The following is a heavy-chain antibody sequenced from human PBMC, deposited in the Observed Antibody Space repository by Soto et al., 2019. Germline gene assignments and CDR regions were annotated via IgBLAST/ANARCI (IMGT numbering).Heavy chain of an antibody. D-gene: IGHD3-16*02. V-gene: IGHV1-18*01. J-gene: IGHJ4*02. Sequence: GASEKVSCKASGYTFPTYGISWLRQAPAQGLEWMGWISTYNGNTNYAQNLQGRVTMTTDTSTSTAYMELRSLRSDDTAVYYSARDQSELSFDYWRQGTLVKVSS. CDR1: GYTFPTYG. CDR2: ISTYNGNT. CDR3: ARDQSELSFDY.